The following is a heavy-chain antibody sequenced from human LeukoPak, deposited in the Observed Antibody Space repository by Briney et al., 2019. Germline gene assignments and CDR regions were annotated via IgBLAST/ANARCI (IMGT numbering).Heavy chain of an antibody. V-gene: IGHV3-23*01. Sequence: PGGSLRLSCAASGFTFSSYAMAWVRQAPGKGLDRVSGISSGGGATYYANSVKGRFTISRDNSKSTLYLQMNSLRGEDTAVYYCAKDGSSSPYFFDYWGRGTLVTVSS. CDR1: GFTFSSYA. CDR2: ISSGGGAT. D-gene: IGHD6-6*01. CDR3: AKDGSSSPYFFDY. J-gene: IGHJ4*02.